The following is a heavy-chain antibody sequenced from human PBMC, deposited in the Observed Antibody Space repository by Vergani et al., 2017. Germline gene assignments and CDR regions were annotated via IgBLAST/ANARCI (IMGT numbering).Heavy chain of an antibody. J-gene: IGHJ3*02. D-gene: IGHD3-10*01. CDR3: ARQAMVLGVTGAFDI. Sequence: EVQLVQSGAEVKKPGESLRISCKGSGYSFTRYWISWVSQMPGKGLEWMGRIDPSDSYTNYRPSLQGHVTSSADKSISTAYLQWSSLKASDTAMYYCARQAMVLGVTGAFDIWGQGTMVTVSS. CDR2: IDPSDSYT. CDR1: GYSFTRYW. V-gene: IGHV5-10-1*01.